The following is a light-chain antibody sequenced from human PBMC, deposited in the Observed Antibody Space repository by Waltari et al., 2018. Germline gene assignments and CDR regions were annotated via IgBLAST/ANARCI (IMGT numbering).Light chain of an antibody. CDR3: QTGGHGTWV. CDR1: SGHSTNV. J-gene: IGLJ3*02. CDR2: VNSDGSH. Sequence: QLVLTQSPSASASLGASVKLTCTLSSGHSTNVIAWLQKRPEKGPRYLMKVNSDGSHNKGDEIPDRFSGSSSGAERYLTIFSLQSEDEADYYCQTGGHGTWVFGGGTKLTVL. V-gene: IGLV4-69*01.